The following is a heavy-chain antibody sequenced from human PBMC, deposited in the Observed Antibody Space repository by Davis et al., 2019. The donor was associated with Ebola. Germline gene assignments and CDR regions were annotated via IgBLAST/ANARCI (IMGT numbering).Heavy chain of an antibody. CDR2: ISGSGGST. CDR3: AKDPLGYKPRFDY. D-gene: IGHD5-24*01. CDR1: GFTFSSYE. J-gene: IGHJ4*02. V-gene: IGHV3-23*01. Sequence: GESLKISCAASGFTFSSYEMNWVRQAPGKGLEWVSAISGSGGSTYYADSVKGRFTISRDNSKNTLYLQMNSLRAEDTAVYYCAKDPLGYKPRFDYWGQGTLVTVSS.